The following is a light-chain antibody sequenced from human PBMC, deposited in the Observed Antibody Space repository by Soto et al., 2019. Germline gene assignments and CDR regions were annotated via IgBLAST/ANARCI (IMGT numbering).Light chain of an antibody. V-gene: IGKV1-39*01. CDR2: ETS. J-gene: IGKJ2*01. Sequence: IPMTQSPSSLSASVGDRVTITCRASQSLVSRLTWYQQKPGEAPKLLIYETSSLHSGVPRFSGSGSETDFTLTINSLQPEDFATYYCQQSFSPPYTFGQGTKLEIK. CDR1: QSLVSR. CDR3: QQSFSPPYT.